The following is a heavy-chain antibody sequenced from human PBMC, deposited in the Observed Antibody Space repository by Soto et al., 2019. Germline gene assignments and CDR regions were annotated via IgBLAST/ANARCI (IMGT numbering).Heavy chain of an antibody. D-gene: IGHD4-17*01. V-gene: IGHV1-18*01. CDR2: ISAYNGNT. CDR1: GYTFTSYG. Sequence: ASVKVSCKASGYTFTSYGISWVRQAPGQGLEWMGWISAYNGNTNYAQKLQGRVTMTTDTSTSTAYMELRSLRSDDTAVYYCARRKDYLRKDYYGMDVWGQGTTVTVSS. CDR3: ARRKDYLRKDYYGMDV. J-gene: IGHJ6*02.